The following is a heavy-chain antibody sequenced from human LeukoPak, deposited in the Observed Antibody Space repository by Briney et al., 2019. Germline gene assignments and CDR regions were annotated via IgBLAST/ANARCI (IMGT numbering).Heavy chain of an antibody. J-gene: IGHJ6*03. Sequence: SGGSLRLSCAASGFTFSSYAMHWVRQAPGKGLEWVAVISYDGSNKYYADSVKGRFTISRDNSKNTLYLQMNSLRAEDTAVYYCARDPAYYYYYMDVWGKGTTVTVSS. V-gene: IGHV3-30-3*01. CDR2: ISYDGSNK. CDR3: ARDPAYYYYYMDV. CDR1: GFTFSSYA.